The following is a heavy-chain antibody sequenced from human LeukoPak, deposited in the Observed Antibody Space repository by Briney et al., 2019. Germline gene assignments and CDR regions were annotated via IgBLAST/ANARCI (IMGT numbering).Heavy chain of an antibody. V-gene: IGHV4-59*12. CDR2: VQYTGNT. J-gene: IGHJ3*02. CDR3: ARDSPRDYYDSSGYYYYAFDI. CDR1: GGSISGYH. Sequence: SETLSLTCTVSGGSISGYHWSWIRQPPGKGLEWIAYVQYTGNTDYNPSLKSRVTISVDTSKNQFSLKLSSVTAADTAVYYCARDSPRDYYDSSGYYYYAFDIWGQGTMVTVSS. D-gene: IGHD3-22*01.